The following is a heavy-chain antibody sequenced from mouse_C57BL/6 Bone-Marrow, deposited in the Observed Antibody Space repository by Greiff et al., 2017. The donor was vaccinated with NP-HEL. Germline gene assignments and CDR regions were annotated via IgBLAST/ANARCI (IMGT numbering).Heavy chain of an antibody. V-gene: IGHV1-81*01. CDR2: IYPRSGNT. J-gene: IGHJ3*01. Sequence: VMLVESGAELARPGASVKLSCKASGYTFTSYGISWVKQRTGQGLEWIGEIYPRSGNTYYNEKFKGKATLTADKSSSTAYMELRSLTSEDSAVYFCARRRPILAYWGQGTLVTVSA. D-gene: IGHD6-5*01. CDR3: ARRRPILAY. CDR1: GYTFTSYG.